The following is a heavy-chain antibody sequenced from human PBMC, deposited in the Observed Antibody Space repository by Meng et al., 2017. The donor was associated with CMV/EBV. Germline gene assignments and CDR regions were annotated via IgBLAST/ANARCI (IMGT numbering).Heavy chain of an antibody. CDR1: GCSISSGDYY. Sequence: QVPLQEPGPGLVKPSQPLSLTCTVSGCSISSGDYYWSWIRQPPGKGLEWIGYIYYSGSTYYNPSLKSRVTISVDTSKNQFSLKLSSVTAADTAVYYCARVTSRVAGAFDYWGQGTLVTVSS. CDR2: IYYSGST. CDR3: ARVTSRVAGAFDY. V-gene: IGHV4-30-4*08. J-gene: IGHJ4*02. D-gene: IGHD1-14*01.